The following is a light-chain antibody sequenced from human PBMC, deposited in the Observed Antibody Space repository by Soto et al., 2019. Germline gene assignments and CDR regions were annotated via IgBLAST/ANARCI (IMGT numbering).Light chain of an antibody. J-gene: IGKJ5*01. Sequence: EIVMTQSPATLSVSPGERATLSCRASQSVSSNLAWYQQKPGQAPRLLIYGASTRDTGIPARFSGSGSGTEFPLTISSLQSEDFAVYYCQQYNNWPSLTFGQGTRLEIK. CDR1: QSVSSN. V-gene: IGKV3-15*01. CDR2: GAS. CDR3: QQYNNWPSLT.